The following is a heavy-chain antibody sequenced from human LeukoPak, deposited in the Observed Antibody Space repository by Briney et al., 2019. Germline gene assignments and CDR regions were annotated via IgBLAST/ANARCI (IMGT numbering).Heavy chain of an antibody. CDR2: INSDGSST. D-gene: IGHD5-12*01. CDR3: ARADVDIVATIATDAFDI. Sequence: GGSLRLSCAASGFTLSSYWMHWVRQAPGKGLVWVSRINSDGSSTSYADSVKGRFTISRDNAKNTLYLQMNSLRAEDTAVYYCARADVDIVATIATDAFDIWGQGTMVTVSS. V-gene: IGHV3-74*01. CDR1: GFTLSSYW. J-gene: IGHJ3*02.